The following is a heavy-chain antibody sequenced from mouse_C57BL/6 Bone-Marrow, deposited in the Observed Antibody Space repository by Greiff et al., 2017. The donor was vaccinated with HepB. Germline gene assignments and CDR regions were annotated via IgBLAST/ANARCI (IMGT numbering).Heavy chain of an antibody. J-gene: IGHJ2*01. V-gene: IGHV1-55*01. Sequence: VKLQQPGAELVKPGASVKMSCKASGYTFTSYWITWVKQRPGQGLEWIGDIYPGSGSTNYNEKFKSKATLTVDTSSSTAYMQLSSLTSEDSAVYYCARCEAVVVTKDYWGQGTTLTVSS. CDR2: IYPGSGST. CDR3: ARCEAVVVTKDY. D-gene: IGHD1-1*01. CDR1: GYTFTSYW.